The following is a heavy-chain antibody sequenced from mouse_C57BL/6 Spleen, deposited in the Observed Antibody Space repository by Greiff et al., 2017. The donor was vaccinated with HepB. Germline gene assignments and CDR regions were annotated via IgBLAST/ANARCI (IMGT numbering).Heavy chain of an antibody. CDR3: ARRVLLRYLDY. V-gene: IGHV1-26*01. D-gene: IGHD1-1*01. CDR1: GYTFTDYY. CDR2: INPNNGGT. J-gene: IGHJ2*01. Sequence: EVQLQQSGPELVKPGASVKISCKASGYTFTDYYMNWVKQSHGKSLEWIGDINPNNGGTSYNQKFKGKATLTVDKSYSTAYMELRSLTSEDSAVYYCARRVLLRYLDYWGQGTTLTVSS.